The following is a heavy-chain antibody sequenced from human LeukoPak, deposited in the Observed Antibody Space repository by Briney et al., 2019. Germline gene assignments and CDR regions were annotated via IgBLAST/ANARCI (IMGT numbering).Heavy chain of an antibody. Sequence: SETLSLTCSVSGFFISNGYYWGWIRQPPGKGLDWIGIINHSGSTYYNPSLKSRLTMSVDTSKNQFSLKLSSVTAADTALYYCARRISGAWFDPWGQGTLVTVSS. J-gene: IGHJ5*02. CDR2: INHSGST. V-gene: IGHV4-38-2*02. CDR1: GFFISNGYY. CDR3: ARRISGAWFDP. D-gene: IGHD2-15*01.